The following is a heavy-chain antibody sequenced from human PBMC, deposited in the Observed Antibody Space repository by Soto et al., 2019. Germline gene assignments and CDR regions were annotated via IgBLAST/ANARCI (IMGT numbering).Heavy chain of an antibody. J-gene: IGHJ4*02. CDR1: GGSISSGGYS. V-gene: IGHV4-30-2*01. Sequence: LSLTCAVSGGSISSGGYSWSWIRQPPGKGLEWIGYIYHSGSTYYNPSLKSRVTISVDRSKNQFSLKLSSVTAADTAVYYCARRYGYSFDYWGQGTLVTVSS. D-gene: IGHD1-1*01. CDR3: ARRYGYSFDY. CDR2: IYHSGST.